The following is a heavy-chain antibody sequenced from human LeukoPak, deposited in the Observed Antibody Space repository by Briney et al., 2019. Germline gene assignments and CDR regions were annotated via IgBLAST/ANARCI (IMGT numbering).Heavy chain of an antibody. CDR3: ARVGFTFSDYFGSFFDY. J-gene: IGHJ4*02. Sequence: PGGSLRLSCAASGYTFSSYWMHWVRQAPGKGLVWVSRINSDGSSTSYADSVKGRFTISRDNAKNTLYLQMNSLRAEDTAVYYCARVGFTFSDYFGSFFDYWGQGTLVTVSS. V-gene: IGHV3-74*01. CDR1: GYTFSSYW. CDR2: INSDGSST. D-gene: IGHD3-10*01.